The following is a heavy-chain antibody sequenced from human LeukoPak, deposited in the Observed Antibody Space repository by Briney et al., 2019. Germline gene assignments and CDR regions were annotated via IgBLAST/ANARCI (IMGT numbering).Heavy chain of an antibody. CDR2: TRYDGSNK. CDR1: GFTFSRYG. D-gene: IGHD1-26*01. Sequence: GGSLRLSCAASGFTFSRYGMYWLRQAPGKGLEWVGYTRYDGSNKFYADSVKGRFTISGDNSKNTLYLKMNSLRAEDTAGYYCGKGHGWEACYYYYYMDVGGERTAVTIS. V-gene: IGHV3-30*02. CDR3: GKGHGWEACYYYYYMDV. J-gene: IGHJ6*03.